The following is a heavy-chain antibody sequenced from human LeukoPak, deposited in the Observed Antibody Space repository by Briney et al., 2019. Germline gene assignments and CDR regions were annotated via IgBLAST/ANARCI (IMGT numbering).Heavy chain of an antibody. CDR1: GGSIDSTNW. CDR2: IHHDGRI. CDR3: ARAADRGYGCVNWFDS. Sequence: SETLSLTCDVSGGSIDSTNWWNWVRQPPGKGLEWIGEIHHDGRINYNPSLKSRVTLSVDKSKNQFSLRLNSVTAADTAIYYCARAADRGYGCVNWFDSWGPGTLVTVSS. D-gene: IGHD3-10*01. V-gene: IGHV4/OR15-8*01. J-gene: IGHJ5*01.